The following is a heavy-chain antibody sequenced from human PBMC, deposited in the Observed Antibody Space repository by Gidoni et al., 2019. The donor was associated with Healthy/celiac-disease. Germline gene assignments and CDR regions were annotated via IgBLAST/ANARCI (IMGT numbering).Heavy chain of an antibody. CDR3: ARGPDRVVSPLDY. Sequence: GLEWIGEINHSGSTNYNPSLKSRVTISVDTSKNQFSLKLSSVTAADTAVYYCARGPDRVVSPLDYWGQGTLVTVSS. D-gene: IGHD2-15*01. CDR2: INHSGST. J-gene: IGHJ4*02. V-gene: IGHV4-34*01.